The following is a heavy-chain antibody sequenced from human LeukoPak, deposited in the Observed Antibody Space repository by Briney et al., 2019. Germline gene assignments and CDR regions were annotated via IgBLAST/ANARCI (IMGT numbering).Heavy chain of an antibody. V-gene: IGHV3-23*01. Sequence: GGSLRLSCAASGFTFSSYAMSWVRQAPGKGLEWVSAISDSGGSTYYADSVKGRFTISRDNSKNTLYLQMNSLRAEDTAVYYWAKDHGEYLSYWGQGTLVTVSS. CDR2: ISDSGGST. J-gene: IGHJ4*02. D-gene: IGHD4-17*01. CDR3: AKDHGEYLSY. CDR1: GFTFSSYA.